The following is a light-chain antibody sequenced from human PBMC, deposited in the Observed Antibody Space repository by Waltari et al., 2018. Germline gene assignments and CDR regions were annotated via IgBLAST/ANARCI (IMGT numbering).Light chain of an antibody. CDR3: KQYGSSPWT. V-gene: IGKV3-20*01. CDR1: QSVSSSY. J-gene: IGKJ1*01. CDR2: GAS. Sequence: EIVLTQSPGTLSLSPGERATLSCRASQSVSSSYLAWYQQKPGQAPRVLIHGASNRATGIPDRFSVSGSRTDFTLTISRLEPEDFAVYYCKQYGSSPWTFGQGTKVEIK.